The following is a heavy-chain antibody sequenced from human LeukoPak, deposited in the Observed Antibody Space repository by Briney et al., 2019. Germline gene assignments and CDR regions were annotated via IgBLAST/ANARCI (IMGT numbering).Heavy chain of an antibody. D-gene: IGHD1-7*01. V-gene: IGHV3-48*04. CDR2: ISGSSHTI. J-gene: IGHJ4*02. CDR1: GFTFSSYS. Sequence: GGSLRLSCAASGFTFSSYSMNWVRQAPGKGLEWVSYISGSSHTIYYADSVKGRFTISRDNAENSLYLQMKSLQAEDTALYYCARDGYNWNSGPPLDYWGQGTLVTVSS. CDR3: ARDGYNWNSGPPLDY.